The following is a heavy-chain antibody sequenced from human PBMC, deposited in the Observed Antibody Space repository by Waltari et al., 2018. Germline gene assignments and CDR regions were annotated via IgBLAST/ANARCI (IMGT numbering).Heavy chain of an antibody. CDR2: ISYDGSNK. CDR1: GFPFSSYA. V-gene: IGHV3-30-3*01. CDR3: ARDLGHYDY. D-gene: IGHD7-27*01. Sequence: QVQLVESGGGVVQPGRSLRLSCAASGFPFSSYAMHWVRQAPGKGLEWVAVISYDGSNKYYADSVKGRFTISRDNSKNTLYLQMNSLRAEDTAVYYCARDLGHYDYWGQGTLVTVSS. J-gene: IGHJ4*02.